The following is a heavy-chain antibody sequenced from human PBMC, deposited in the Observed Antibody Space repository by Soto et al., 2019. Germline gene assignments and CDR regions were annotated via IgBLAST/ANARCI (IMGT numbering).Heavy chain of an antibody. CDR1: GYTFTSYY. Sequence: ASVKVSCKASGYTFTSYYMHWVRQAPGQGLEWMGGIIPIFGTANYAQKFQGRVTITADESTSTAYMELRSLRSNDTAIYYCAMVDVYVTPSPQDVWGQGTTVTVSS. CDR2: IIPIFGTA. CDR3: AMVDVYVTPSPQDV. V-gene: IGHV1-69*13. J-gene: IGHJ6*02. D-gene: IGHD3-16*01.